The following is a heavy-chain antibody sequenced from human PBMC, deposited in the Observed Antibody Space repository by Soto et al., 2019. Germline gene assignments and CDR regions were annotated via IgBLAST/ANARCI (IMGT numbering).Heavy chain of an antibody. Sequence: ASVKVSCKASGYTFTSYAMHWVRQAPGQRLEWMGWINAGSGNTSYSQKFQGRVTMTRDTSTSTVYMELSSLRSEDTAVYYCAREVFGYSYGPSAFDIWGQGTMVTVSS. CDR3: AREVFGYSYGPSAFDI. CDR1: GYTFTSYA. J-gene: IGHJ3*02. V-gene: IGHV1-3*01. D-gene: IGHD5-18*01. CDR2: INAGSGNT.